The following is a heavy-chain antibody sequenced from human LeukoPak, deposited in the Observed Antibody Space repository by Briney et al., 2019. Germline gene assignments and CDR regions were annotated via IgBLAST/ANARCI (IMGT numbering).Heavy chain of an antibody. CDR3: ARGGYCTNGVCYTGIFDY. CDR1: GYTFTSYD. Sequence: ASVKVSCKASGYTFTSYDINWVRQATGQGLEWMGWMNPNSGNTGYAQKFQGRVTMTRNISISTAYMELSSLRSEDTAVYYCARGGYCTNGVCYTGIFDYWGQGTLVTVSS. J-gene: IGHJ4*02. CDR2: MNPNSGNT. D-gene: IGHD2-8*01. V-gene: IGHV1-8*01.